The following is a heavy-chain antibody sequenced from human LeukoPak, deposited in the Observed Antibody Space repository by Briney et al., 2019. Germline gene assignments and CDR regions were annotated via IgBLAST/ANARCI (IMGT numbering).Heavy chain of an antibody. D-gene: IGHD6-13*01. CDR2: IIGSGGST. CDR3: ARDSLGTYSDFEYFQH. CDR1: GFTLSSYA. Sequence: GGSLRLSCAASGFTLSSYAMNWVRQAPGKGLEWVSTIIGSGGSTYYADSVKGRFTISRDNSKNTLYLQMNSLRAEDTAVYYCARDSLGTYSDFEYFQHWGQGTLVTVSS. J-gene: IGHJ1*01. V-gene: IGHV3-23*01.